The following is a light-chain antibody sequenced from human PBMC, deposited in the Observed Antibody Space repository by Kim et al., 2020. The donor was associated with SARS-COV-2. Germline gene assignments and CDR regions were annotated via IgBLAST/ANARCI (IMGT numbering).Light chain of an antibody. CDR1: QSVSSIY. CDR2: GAS. V-gene: IGKV3-20*01. CDR3: QQYGSSPGT. J-gene: IGKJ1*01. Sequence: SPGDRVTLSCRASQSVSSIYLAWYQQKGGQAPRLLIYGASSRATGIPDRFSGGGSGTDFTLTINRREPEDFAVYYCQQYGSSPGTFGPGTKVDIK.